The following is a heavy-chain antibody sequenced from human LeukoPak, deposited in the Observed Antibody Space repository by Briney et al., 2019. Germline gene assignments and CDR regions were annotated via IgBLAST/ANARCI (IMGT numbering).Heavy chain of an antibody. D-gene: IGHD1-7*01. CDR1: GFTFSSYS. CDR2: ISSSSSYI. J-gene: IGHJ4*02. Sequence: GGSLGLSCAASGFTFSSYSMNWVRQAPGKGLEWVSSISSSSSYIYYADSVKGRFTISRDNAKNSLYLQMNSLRAEDTAVYYCARGGFGTTSSYYFDYWGQGTLVTVSS. V-gene: IGHV3-21*01. CDR3: ARGGFGTTSSYYFDY.